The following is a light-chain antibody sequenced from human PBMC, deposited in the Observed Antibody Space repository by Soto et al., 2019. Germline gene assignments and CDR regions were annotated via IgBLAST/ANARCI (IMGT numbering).Light chain of an antibody. CDR1: QSIRSL. J-gene: IGKJ2*01. CDR2: GAS. Sequence: DIQMTQSPSSLSASIGDRVTITCRASQSIRSLLNWYQQKSGKAPKLLIYGASILQSGVPSRFSGSGSGTDFTLTISSLQPEDFATYYCQQSYSTPPYTFGQGTKLEIK. CDR3: QQSYSTPPYT. V-gene: IGKV1-39*01.